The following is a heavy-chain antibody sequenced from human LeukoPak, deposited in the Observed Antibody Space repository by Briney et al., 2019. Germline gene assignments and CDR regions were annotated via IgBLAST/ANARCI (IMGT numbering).Heavy chain of an antibody. V-gene: IGHV3-23*01. CDR3: ARAIVVVSFFDY. D-gene: IGHD3-22*01. Sequence: GGSLRLSCAASGFTFSSYGMSWVRQAPGKGLEWVSAISGSGGSTYYADSVKGRFTISRDNSKNTLYLQMNSLRAEDTAVYYCARAIVVVSFFDYWGQGTLVTVSS. CDR2: ISGSGGST. J-gene: IGHJ4*02. CDR1: GFTFSSYG.